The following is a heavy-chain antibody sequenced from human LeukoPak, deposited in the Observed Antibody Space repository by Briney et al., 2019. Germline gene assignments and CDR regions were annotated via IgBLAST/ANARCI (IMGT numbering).Heavy chain of an antibody. CDR3: ARHRCSGGSCYPMNWFDP. CDR1: GDSISSYY. CDR2: IYYSGST. V-gene: IGHV4-59*08. D-gene: IGHD2-15*01. Sequence: SETLSLTCTVSGDSISSYYWSWIRQPPGKGLEWIGYIYYSGSTNYNPSLKSRVTISVDTSKNQFSLKLSSVTAADTAVYYCARHRCSGGSCYPMNWFDPWGQGTLVTVSS. J-gene: IGHJ5*02.